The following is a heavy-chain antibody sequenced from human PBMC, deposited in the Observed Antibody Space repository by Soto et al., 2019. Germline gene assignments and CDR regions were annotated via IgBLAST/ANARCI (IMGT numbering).Heavy chain of an antibody. CDR1: GYTFTSYA. CDR2: INAGNGNT. CDR3: ARRVYYWRGSYYWFDY. V-gene: IGHV1-3*05. D-gene: IGHD1-26*01. Sequence: QVQLVQSGAEEKKPGASVKVSCKASGYTFTSYAMHWVRQAPGQRLEWMGWINAGNGNTKYSQKFQGRVTITRDTSASTAYMELSSLRSEDTAVYYCARRVYYWRGSYYWFDYWGQGTLVTVSS. J-gene: IGHJ4*02.